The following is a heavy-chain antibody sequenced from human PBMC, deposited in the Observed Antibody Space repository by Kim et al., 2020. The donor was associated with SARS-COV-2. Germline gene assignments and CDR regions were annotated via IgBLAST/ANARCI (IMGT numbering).Heavy chain of an antibody. J-gene: IGHJ4*02. D-gene: IGHD1-26*01. CDR3: ARVRWARYYFDY. Sequence: GGSLRLSCAASGFTFSSYEMNWVRQAPGKGLEWVSYISSSGSTIYYADSVKGRFTISRDNAKNSLYLQMNSLRAEDTAVYYCARVRWARYYFDYWGQGTLVTVSS. CDR1: GFTFSSYE. V-gene: IGHV3-48*03. CDR2: ISSSGSTI.